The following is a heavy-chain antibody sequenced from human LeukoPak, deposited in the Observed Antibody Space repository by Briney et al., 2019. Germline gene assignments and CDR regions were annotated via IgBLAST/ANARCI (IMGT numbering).Heavy chain of an antibody. CDR2: ISWNSVVR. J-gene: IGHJ5*02. CDR3: AKEAGAWFDP. CDR1: AFTFDDYA. V-gene: IGHV3-9*03. Sequence: GGSRRLSCVASAFTFDDYAMHWVRQAPEKGLEWVSGISWNSVVRGYADSVKGRFTISRDNAKNSLYLQMNSLRTEDMALYYCAKEAGAWFDPWGQGTLVTVSS.